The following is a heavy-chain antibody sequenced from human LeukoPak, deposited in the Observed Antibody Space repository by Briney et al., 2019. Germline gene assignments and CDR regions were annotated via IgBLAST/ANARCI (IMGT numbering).Heavy chain of an antibody. CDR1: GYTFTSYD. V-gene: IGHV1-8*01. CDR3: AREIIQAAGIYYYYMDV. Sequence: ASVKVSCXASGYTFTSYDINWVRQATGQGLAWMGWMNPNSGNTGYAQRFQGRVTMTRNTSISTAYMELSSLRSEDTAVYYCAREIIQAAGIYYYYMDVWGKGTTVTVSS. D-gene: IGHD6-13*01. CDR2: MNPNSGNT. J-gene: IGHJ6*03.